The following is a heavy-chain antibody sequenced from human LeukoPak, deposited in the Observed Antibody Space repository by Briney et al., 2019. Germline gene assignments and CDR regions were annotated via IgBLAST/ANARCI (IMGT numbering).Heavy chain of an antibody. V-gene: IGHV6-1*01. D-gene: IGHD2-8*01. CDR2: TYYRSKWYRDSKWYY. J-gene: IGHJ1*01. Sequence: SQTLSLTCAISGDSVSSNSAAWNWIRQSPSRGLEWLGRTYYRSKWYRDSKWYYDFALSVKSRITINADTSKNQFSLQLNSVTPEDTAVYYCARVEGVGSRSAEYFQYWGQGTLVTVSS. CDR1: GDSVSSNSAA. CDR3: ARVEGVGSRSAEYFQY.